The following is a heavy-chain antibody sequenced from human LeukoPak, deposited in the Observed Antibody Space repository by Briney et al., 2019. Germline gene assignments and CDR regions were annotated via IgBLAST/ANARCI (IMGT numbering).Heavy chain of an antibody. D-gene: IGHD2-2*01. V-gene: IGHV1-2*02. J-gene: IGHJ5*02. CDR3: ASPDIVVVPSVQQSWFDP. CDR2: INPKTGGT. CDR1: GYTFTGYY. Sequence: ASVKVSCKASGYTFTGYYIHWVRQAPGQGLEWVGWINPKTGGTNYAQKFQGRVTMTRDTSISTAYMELSRLRSDDTAVYYCASPDIVVVPSVQQSWFDPWGQGTLVTVSS.